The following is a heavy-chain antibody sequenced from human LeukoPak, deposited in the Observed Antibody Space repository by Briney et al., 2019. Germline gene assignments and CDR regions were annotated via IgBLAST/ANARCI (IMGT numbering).Heavy chain of an antibody. V-gene: IGHV1-18*01. CDR3: ARDPYVIVAGNLDY. J-gene: IGHJ4*02. CDR2: INTYNGKT. CDR1: GGTFSSYA. Sequence: EASVKVSCKASGGTFSSYAISWVRQAPGQGLEWMGWINTYNGKTNYAQKLQGRVTLTIDTFTNTVYMELRGLRSDDTAVYYCARDPYVIVAGNLDYWGQGTLVTVSS. D-gene: IGHD6-19*01.